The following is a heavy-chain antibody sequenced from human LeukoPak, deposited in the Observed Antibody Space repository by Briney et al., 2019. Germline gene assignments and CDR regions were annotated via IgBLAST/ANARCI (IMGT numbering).Heavy chain of an antibody. D-gene: IGHD3-22*01. CDR3: AREGYYDSSGYSGSVNAFDI. CDR1: GYSISSGYY. J-gene: IGHJ3*02. CDR2: IYHSGST. Sequence: PSETLSLTCTVSGYSISSGYYWGWIRQPPGNGLEWIGSIYHSGSTYYNPSLKSRVTISVDTSKNQFSLKLSSVTAADTAVYYCAREGYYDSSGYSGSVNAFDIWGQGTMVTVSS. V-gene: IGHV4-38-2*02.